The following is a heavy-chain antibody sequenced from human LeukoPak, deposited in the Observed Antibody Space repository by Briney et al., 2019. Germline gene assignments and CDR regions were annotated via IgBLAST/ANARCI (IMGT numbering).Heavy chain of an antibody. CDR1: GGSFSGYY. J-gene: IGHJ5*02. V-gene: IGHV4-34*01. CDR2: INHSGST. CDR3: ARGLLGDVVTGVPPLGA. D-gene: IGHD4-23*01. Sequence: SETLSLTRAVHGGSFSGYYWSWIRQPPGKGLEWIGEINHSGSTNYNPSLKSRVTISVDTSKNQFSLKLSSVTAADTAVYYCARGLLGDVVTGVPPLGAWGQGTLVTVSS.